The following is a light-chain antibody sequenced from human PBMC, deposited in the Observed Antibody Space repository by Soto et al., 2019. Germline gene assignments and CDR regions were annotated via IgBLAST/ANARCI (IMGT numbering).Light chain of an antibody. V-gene: IGLV7-46*01. J-gene: IGLJ2*01. CDR3: AAWDDSLKGVV. CDR2: DTS. Sequence: QAVVTQESSLTVSPGGTVTLTCDSSIDTVTTSHWPYWFQQKPGQAPKTLIYDTSNRHSWTPARFSGSILGGKAALILSGAQPEDEAEYYCAAWDDSLKGVVFGGGTKVTVL. CDR1: IDTVTTSHW.